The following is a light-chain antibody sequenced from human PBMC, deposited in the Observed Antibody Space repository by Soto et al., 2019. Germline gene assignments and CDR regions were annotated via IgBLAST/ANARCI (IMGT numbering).Light chain of an antibody. J-gene: IGLJ1*01. Sequence: QSVLTQPPSVSAAPGQKVTISCSGSSSNIGNNYVSWYQQLPGTPPKLLIYENNKRPSGIPDRFSGSKSGTSATLGITGLQTGDEADYYCGTWDSSLREVFGTGTKLTVL. V-gene: IGLV1-51*02. CDR2: ENN. CDR1: SSNIGNNY. CDR3: GTWDSSLREV.